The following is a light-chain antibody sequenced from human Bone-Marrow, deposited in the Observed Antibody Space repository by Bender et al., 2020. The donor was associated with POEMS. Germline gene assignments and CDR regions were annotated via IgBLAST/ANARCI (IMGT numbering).Light chain of an antibody. CDR3: CSYADSSTLVV. V-gene: IGLV2-14*03. CDR2: GFN. CDR1: SSDIGAYNY. Sequence: QSALTQPASVSGSPGQSITISCTGTSSDIGAYNYVSWYQHHPGKAPRLIIYGFNNRPSGVPDRFSGSRSGNTASLTISGLQGEDEADYYCCSYADSSTLVVFGGGTQLTVL. J-gene: IGLJ2*01.